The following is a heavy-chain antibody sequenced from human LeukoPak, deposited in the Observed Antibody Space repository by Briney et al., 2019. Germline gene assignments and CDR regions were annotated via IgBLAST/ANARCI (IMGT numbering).Heavy chain of an antibody. CDR2: IRSKANSYAT. J-gene: IGHJ3*02. CDR3: TRPISGNSDAFDI. D-gene: IGHD4-23*01. CDR1: GFTFSSYA. Sequence: GGSLRLSCAASGFTFSSYAMSWVRQASGKGLEWVGRIRSKANSYATAYAASVKGRFTISRDDSKNTAYLQMNSLKTEDTAVYYCTRPISGNSDAFDIWGQGTMVTVSS. V-gene: IGHV3-73*01.